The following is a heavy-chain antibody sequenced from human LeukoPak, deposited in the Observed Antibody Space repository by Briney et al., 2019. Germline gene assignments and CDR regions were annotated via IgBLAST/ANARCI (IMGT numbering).Heavy chain of an antibody. CDR1: GGTFSSYA. CDR2: IIPIFGTA. CDR3: AREGENYGDYGSYFDY. D-gene: IGHD4-17*01. J-gene: IGHJ4*02. V-gene: IGHV1-69*13. Sequence: SVKVSCKASGGTFSSYAISWVRQAPGQGLEWMGGIIPIFGTANYAQKFQGRVTITADESTSAAYMELSSLRSEDTAVYYCAREGENYGDYGSYFDYWGQGTLVTVSS.